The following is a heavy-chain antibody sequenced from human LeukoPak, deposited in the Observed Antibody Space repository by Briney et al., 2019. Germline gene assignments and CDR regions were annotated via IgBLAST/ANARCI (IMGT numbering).Heavy chain of an antibody. CDR1: GFTFSSYG. CDR2: ISYDGSNK. V-gene: IGHV3-30*18. Sequence: GGSLRLSCAASGFTFSSYGMHWVRQAPGKGLEWVAVISYDGSNKYYADSVKGRFTISRDNSKNTLYLQMNSLRTEDTAVYYCAKDGGSSWYNGVDYWGQGTLATVSS. CDR3: AKDGGSSWYNGVDY. D-gene: IGHD6-13*01. J-gene: IGHJ4*02.